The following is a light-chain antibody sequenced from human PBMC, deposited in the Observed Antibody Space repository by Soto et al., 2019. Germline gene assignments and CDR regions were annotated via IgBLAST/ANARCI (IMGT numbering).Light chain of an antibody. CDR3: QQYYRYPRT. CDR1: QGISSY. J-gene: IGKJ3*01. CDR2: AAY. Sequence: AIRMTQSPSSFSASTGDRVTITCRASQGISSYLAWYQQKPGKAPKLLIYAAYTLQSGVPSRFSGSGSGTDFTLTISCLQSEDFATYCCQQYYRYPRTFGPGTKVDIK. V-gene: IGKV1-8*01.